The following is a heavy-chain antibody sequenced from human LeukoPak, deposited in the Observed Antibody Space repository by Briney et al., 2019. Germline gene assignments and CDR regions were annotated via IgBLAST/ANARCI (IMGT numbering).Heavy chain of an antibody. CDR1: GFTFSSHA. D-gene: IGHD6-19*01. V-gene: IGHV3-30-3*01. J-gene: IGHJ4*02. CDR2: ISYDGSNK. CDR3: ARAPVAGSVIDY. Sequence: SGRSLRLSCAASGFTFSSHAMHWVRQAPGKGLEWVAVISYDGSNKYYADSVKGRFTISRDNSKNTLYLQMNSLRAEDTAVYYCARAPVAGSVIDYWGQGTLVTVSS.